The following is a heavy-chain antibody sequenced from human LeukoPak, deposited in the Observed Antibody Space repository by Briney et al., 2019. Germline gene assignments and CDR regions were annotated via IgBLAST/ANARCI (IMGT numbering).Heavy chain of an antibody. J-gene: IGHJ4*02. CDR2: IKEDGSDK. CDR1: GFTFSNYW. V-gene: IGHV3-7*01. Sequence: PGGSLRLSCAASGFTFSNYWMSWVRQAPGKGLEWVASIKEDGSDKYYVDSVKGRFTISRDNATNSLYLQMDSLGADDTAVYYCARDTHRFDDYWGQGTLVTVSS. CDR3: ARDTHRFDDY.